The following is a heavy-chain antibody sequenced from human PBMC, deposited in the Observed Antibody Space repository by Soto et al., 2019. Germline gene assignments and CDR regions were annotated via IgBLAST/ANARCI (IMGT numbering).Heavy chain of an antibody. V-gene: IGHV4-31*03. J-gene: IGHJ4*02. CDR1: GGSISSGGYY. CDR2: IYYSGST. D-gene: IGHD3-22*01. CDR3: ASAYYDSSGYPDFDY. Sequence: QVQLQESGPGLVKPSQTLSLTCTVSGGSISSGGYYWSWIRQHPGKGLEWIGYIYYSGSTYYNPSLTRRGTISVDTSKHQFALKLSSVTAADTAVYYCASAYYDSSGYPDFDYWGQGTLVTVSS.